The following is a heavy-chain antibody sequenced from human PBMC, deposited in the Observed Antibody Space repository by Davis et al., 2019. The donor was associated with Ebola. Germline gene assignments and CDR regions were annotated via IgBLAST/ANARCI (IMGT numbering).Heavy chain of an antibody. V-gene: IGHV1-3*01. CDR3: ARDLYAAVAIVYYFDY. J-gene: IGHJ4*02. CDR1: GYTFTSYY. CDR2: INAGNGNT. Sequence: ASVKVSCKASGYTFTSYYMHWVRQAPGQRLEWMGWINAGNGNTKYSQKFQGRVTITRDTSASTAYMELSSLRSEDTAVYYCARDLYAAVAIVYYFDYWGQGTLVTVSS. D-gene: IGHD6-19*01.